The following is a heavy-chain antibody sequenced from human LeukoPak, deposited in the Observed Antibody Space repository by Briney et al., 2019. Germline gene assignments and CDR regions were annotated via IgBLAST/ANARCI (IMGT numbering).Heavy chain of an antibody. D-gene: IGHD3-9*01. CDR2: ISSSSTYI. J-gene: IGHJ4*02. CDR3: ARDLNYDILTGSLRAYFDS. Sequence: GGSLRLSCVASGFTFRSYSMNWVRQAPGKGLEWVSSISSSSTYIYYADSVKGRFTISRDNANNSLYLQMNSLRADDTAVYYCARDLNYDILTGSLRAYFDSWAQGTLVTVSS. V-gene: IGHV3-21*01. CDR1: GFTFRSYS.